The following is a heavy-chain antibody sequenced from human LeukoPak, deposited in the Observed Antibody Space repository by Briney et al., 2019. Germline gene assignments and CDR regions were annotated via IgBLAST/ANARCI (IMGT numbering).Heavy chain of an antibody. CDR1: GGSFSGYY. CDR3: ARTYDFWRTAHHWFDP. V-gene: IGHV4-34*01. Sequence: SETLSLTCAVYGGSFSGYYWNWIRQPPGKGLEWIGEINHSGSTNYNPSLKSRVTISVDTSKNQFSLKLSSVTAADTAVYYCARTYDFWRTAHHWFDPWGQGTLVTVSS. D-gene: IGHD3-3*01. CDR2: INHSGST. J-gene: IGHJ5*02.